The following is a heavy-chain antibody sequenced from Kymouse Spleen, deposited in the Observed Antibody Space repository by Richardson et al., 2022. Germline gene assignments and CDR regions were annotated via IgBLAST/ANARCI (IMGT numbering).Heavy chain of an antibody. CDR2: ISSSSSYI. J-gene: IGHJ6*02. Sequence: EVQLVESGGGLVKPGGSLRLSCAASGFTFSSYSMNWVRQAPGKGLEWVSSISSSSSYIYYADSVKGRFTISRDNAKNSLYLQMNSLRAEDTAVYYCARDGTMVRGYYYYGMDVWGQGTTVTVSS. CDR1: GFTFSSYS. D-gene: IGHD3-10*01. CDR3: ARDGTMVRGYYYYGMDV. V-gene: IGHV3-21*03.